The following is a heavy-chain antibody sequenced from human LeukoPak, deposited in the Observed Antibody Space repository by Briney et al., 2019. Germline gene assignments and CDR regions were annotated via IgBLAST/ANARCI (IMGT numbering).Heavy chain of an antibody. V-gene: IGHV1-2*04. J-gene: IGHJ6*02. Sequence: ASVKVSCKASGYTFTGYYMHWVRQAPEQGLEWMGWINPNSGGTNYAQKFQGWVTMTRDTSISTAYMELSRLRSDDTAVYYCARDPGWRYGDYGSYYYYYYGMDVWGQGTTVTVSS. CDR3: ARDPGWRYGDYGSYYYYYYGMDV. D-gene: IGHD4-17*01. CDR2: INPNSGGT. CDR1: GYTFTGYY.